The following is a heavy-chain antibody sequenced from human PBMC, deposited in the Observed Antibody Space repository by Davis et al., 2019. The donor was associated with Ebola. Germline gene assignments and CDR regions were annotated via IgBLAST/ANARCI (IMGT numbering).Heavy chain of an antibody. CDR1: GGSISSSSYY. J-gene: IGHJ4*02. CDR3: ARGSRYYDILTGPRPFDY. D-gene: IGHD3-9*01. V-gene: IGHV4-39*01. Sequence: SETLSLTCTVSGGSISSSSYYWGWIRQPPGKGLEWIGNLYYSGSTYYNPSLKSRVTISVDTSKNQFSLKLSSVTAADTAVYYCARGSRYYDILTGPRPFDYWGQGTLVTVSS. CDR2: LYYSGST.